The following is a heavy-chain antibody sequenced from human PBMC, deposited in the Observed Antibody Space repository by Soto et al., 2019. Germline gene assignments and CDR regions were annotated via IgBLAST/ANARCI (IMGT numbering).Heavy chain of an antibody. CDR1: GVSLSRYY. Sequence: QVQLQESGPGLVKASETLSLTCTVSGVSLSRYYWSWIRQSSGQGLEWIGYVYYSGSTNYSPSLNSRLTISVDTSKNQFSLKLTSVTSADTAVYYCARVGDFYGSGTFNYYFDSWGLGALVTVSS. J-gene: IGHJ4*02. D-gene: IGHD3-10*01. CDR3: ARVGDFYGSGTFNYYFDS. V-gene: IGHV4-59*01. CDR2: VYYSGST.